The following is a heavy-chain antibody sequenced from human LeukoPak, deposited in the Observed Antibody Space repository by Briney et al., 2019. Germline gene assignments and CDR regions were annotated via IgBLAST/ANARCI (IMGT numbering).Heavy chain of an antibody. CDR3: ARVVQSTDSSGFYLPEYFQH. CDR2: IYYSGST. D-gene: IGHD3-22*01. J-gene: IGHJ1*01. V-gene: IGHV4-59*08. CDR1: GGSISSYY. Sequence: SETLSLTCTVSGGSISSYYWSWIRQPPGKGLEWIGYIYYSGSTNYNPSLKSRVTISVDTSKNQFSLKLRSVTAAGTAVYYCARVVQSTDSSGFYLPEYFQHWGQGTLVTVSS.